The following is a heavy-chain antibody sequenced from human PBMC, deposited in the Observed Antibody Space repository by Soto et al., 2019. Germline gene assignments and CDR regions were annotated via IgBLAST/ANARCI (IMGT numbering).Heavy chain of an antibody. CDR3: ARDHGSGNFYYYGMDV. CDR2: IYYSGST. CDR1: GGSISSGGYY. V-gene: IGHV4-31*03. D-gene: IGHD3-10*01. Sequence: TLSITGTVSGGSISSGGYYWSWILQHPGKGLEWIGYIYYSGSTYYNPSLKSRVTISVDTSKNQFSLKLSSVTAADTAVYYCARDHGSGNFYYYGMDVWGQGTTVTVSS. J-gene: IGHJ6*02.